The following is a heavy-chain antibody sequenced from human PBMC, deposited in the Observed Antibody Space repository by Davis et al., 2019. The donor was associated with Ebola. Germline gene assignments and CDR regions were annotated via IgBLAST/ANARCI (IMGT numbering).Heavy chain of an antibody. D-gene: IGHD2-15*01. CDR1: GFTFSDYY. Sequence: GESLKISCAASGFTFSDYYMSWIRQAPGKGLEWVSYISSSSSTIYYADSVKGRFTISRDNAKNSLYLQMNSLRDEDTAVYYCARERRCSGGSCYPRGYFDYWGQGTLVTVSS. J-gene: IGHJ4*02. CDR3: ARERRCSGGSCYPRGYFDY. CDR2: ISSSSSTI. V-gene: IGHV3-11*04.